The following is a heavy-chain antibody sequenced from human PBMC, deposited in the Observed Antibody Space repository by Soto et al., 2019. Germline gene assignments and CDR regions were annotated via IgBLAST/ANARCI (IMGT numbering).Heavy chain of an antibody. Sequence: ASVKAYCKASGYSFTSFGISWIRQAPGQGLEWMGWISSYKGNTNYAQNLQDRLTMTTDTSTRTVYMEMRSLRAEDTAVYYCAREGGSGARTHYYGMEGWGQGNTVTVSS. CDR3: AREGGSGARTHYYGMEG. J-gene: IGHJ6*02. V-gene: IGHV1-18*04. CDR2: ISSYKGNT. D-gene: IGHD3-3*01. CDR1: GYSFTSFG.